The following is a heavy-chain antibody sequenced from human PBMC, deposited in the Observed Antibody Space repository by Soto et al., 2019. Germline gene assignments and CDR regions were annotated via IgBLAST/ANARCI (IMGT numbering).Heavy chain of an antibody. Sequence: QVQLVQSGPEVKKPGSSVKVSCTASGGTLTSYTINWVRQAPGQGLEWMGRIIPLVEMANYAQKFQGRITITSNTSTSAPYLELSSLRSEETAFYYCARGDTSVDIWGRGTRITVSS. CDR1: GGTLTSYT. CDR3: ARGDTSVDI. J-gene: IGHJ2*01. D-gene: IGHD3-10*01. V-gene: IGHV1-69*02. CDR2: IIPLVEMA.